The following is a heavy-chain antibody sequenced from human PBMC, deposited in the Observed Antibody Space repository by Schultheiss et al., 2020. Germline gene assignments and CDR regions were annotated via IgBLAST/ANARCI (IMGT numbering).Heavy chain of an antibody. V-gene: IGHV4-39*07. D-gene: IGHD3-22*01. Sequence: SQTLSLTCTVSGGSISSSSYYWGWIRQPPEKGLEWIGSIYYSGSTNYNPSLKSRVTISVDTSKNQFSLKLSSVTAADTAVYYCARDRSGYNWGQGTLVTVSS. J-gene: IGHJ4*02. CDR1: GGSISSSSYY. CDR2: IYYSGST. CDR3: ARDRSGYN.